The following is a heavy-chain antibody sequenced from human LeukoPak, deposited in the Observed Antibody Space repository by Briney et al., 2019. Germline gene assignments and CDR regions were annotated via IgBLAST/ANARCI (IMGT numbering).Heavy chain of an antibody. V-gene: IGHV3-21*01. D-gene: IGHD4-11*01. CDR3: ARDREQRLQLYYMDV. J-gene: IGHJ6*03. CDR2: ISSSSSYI. CDR1: GFTFSSYS. Sequence: PGGSLRLSCAASGFTFSSYSMNWVRQAPGKGLEWVSSISSSSSYIYYADSVKGRFTISRDNAKNSLYLQMNSLRAEDTAVYYCARDREQRLQLYYMDVWGKGTTVTVSS.